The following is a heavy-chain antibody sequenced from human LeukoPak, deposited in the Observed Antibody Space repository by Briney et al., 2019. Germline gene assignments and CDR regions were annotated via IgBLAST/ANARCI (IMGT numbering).Heavy chain of an antibody. J-gene: IGHJ6*03. CDR1: GGSISSGDYY. Sequence: SQTLSLTCTVSGGSISSGDYYWSWIRQPPGKGPEWIGYIYYSGITYYNPSLKSRPIISVDTSKDQFSLGLSSVTAADTAVYYCVRVNYYYMDVWGKGTTVTVSS. CDR3: VRVNYYYMDV. CDR2: IYYSGIT. D-gene: IGHD4-23*01. V-gene: IGHV4-30-4*08.